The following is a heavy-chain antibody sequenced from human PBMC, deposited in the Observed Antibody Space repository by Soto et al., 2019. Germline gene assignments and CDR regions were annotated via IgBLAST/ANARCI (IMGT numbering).Heavy chain of an antibody. CDR3: ARGSSDRILPVEV. Sequence: QVHLQESGPGLVNPSGTLSLTCTVSGDSIRNYYRNWIRQTPGKGLEWIGYIYYSGRTSYNPSLASRVTIFIDTSKTYFSLNLTSVTAADSGVYFCARGSSDRILPVEVWGRGTTVTVSS. J-gene: IGHJ6*02. V-gene: IGHV4-59*01. CDR1: GDSIRNYY. CDR2: IYYSGRT. D-gene: IGHD6-25*01.